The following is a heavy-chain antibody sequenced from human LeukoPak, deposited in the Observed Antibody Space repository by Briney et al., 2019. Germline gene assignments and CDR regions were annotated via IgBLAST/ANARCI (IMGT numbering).Heavy chain of an antibody. J-gene: IGHJ4*02. Sequence: GRSLRLSCAASGFTFSSYGMHWVRQAPGKGLEWVAVISYDGSNKYYADSVKGRFTISRDNSKNTLYLQMNSLRAEDTAVYYCAKEADCSGGSCYSGLDYWGQGTPVTVSS. CDR3: AKEADCSGGSCYSGLDY. CDR2: ISYDGSNK. CDR1: GFTFSSYG. V-gene: IGHV3-30*18. D-gene: IGHD2-15*01.